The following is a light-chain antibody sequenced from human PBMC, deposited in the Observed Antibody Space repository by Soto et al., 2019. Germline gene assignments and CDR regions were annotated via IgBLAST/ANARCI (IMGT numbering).Light chain of an antibody. V-gene: IGKV1-9*01. J-gene: IGKJ1*01. CDR3: QQLNSYPGT. Sequence: DIRLTQSPSFLSASVGDRVTITCRASQGISSYLAWYQQKPGKAPNLLIYAASTLKSGIPSRFSGSGYGKEFTFLFCSLLPEDFPTYYCQQLNSYPGTFGQGTKV. CDR1: QGISSY. CDR2: AAS.